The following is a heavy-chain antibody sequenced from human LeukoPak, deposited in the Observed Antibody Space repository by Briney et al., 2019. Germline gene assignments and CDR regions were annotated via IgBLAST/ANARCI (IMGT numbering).Heavy chain of an antibody. V-gene: IGHV1-24*01. CDR2: FDPEDGET. Sequence: ASVKVSCKVSGYTLTELSMHWVRQAPGKGLEWMGGFDPEDGETIYAQKFQGRVTMTEDTSTDTAYMELSSLGSEDTAVYYCATGLPAAKDADAFDIWGQGTMVTVSS. J-gene: IGHJ3*02. CDR3: ATGLPAAKDADAFDI. CDR1: GYTLTELS. D-gene: IGHD2-2*01.